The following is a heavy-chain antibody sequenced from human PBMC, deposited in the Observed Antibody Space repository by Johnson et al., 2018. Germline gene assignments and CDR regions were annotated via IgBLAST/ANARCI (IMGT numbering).Heavy chain of an antibody. CDR1: GGTFSSYA. CDR3: ASPLIYISSAAWVDTRNYYYGMDV. Sequence: QVQLVQSGAEVKKPGSSVKVSCKASGGTFSSYAISWVRQAPGQGLEWMGGIIPIFGTANYVQKFQGRVTITADESTSTAYMELSSLRAEDTAVYYCASPLIYISSAAWVDTRNYYYGMDVWGQGTTVTVSS. D-gene: IGHD5-18*01. J-gene: IGHJ6*02. CDR2: IIPIFGTA. V-gene: IGHV1-69*12.